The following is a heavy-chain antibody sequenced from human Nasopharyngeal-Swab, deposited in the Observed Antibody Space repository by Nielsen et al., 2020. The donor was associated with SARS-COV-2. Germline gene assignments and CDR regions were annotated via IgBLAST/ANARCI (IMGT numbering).Heavy chain of an antibody. J-gene: IGHJ2*01. CDR3: AKDMGSSGPEYFDL. V-gene: IGHV3-9*01. CDR2: ISWNSGSI. CDR1: GFTFDDYA. Sequence: SLKISCAASGFTFDDYAMHWVRQAPGKGLEWVSGISWNSGSIGYADSVKGRFTISRDNAKNSLYLQMNSLRAEDTALYYCAKDMGSSGPEYFDLWGRGTPVTVSS. D-gene: IGHD6-19*01.